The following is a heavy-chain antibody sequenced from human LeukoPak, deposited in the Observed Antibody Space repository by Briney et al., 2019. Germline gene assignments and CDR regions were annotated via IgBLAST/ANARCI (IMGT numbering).Heavy chain of an antibody. J-gene: IGHJ6*02. CDR1: GYTFTSYD. D-gene: IGHD1-26*01. Sequence: ASVKVSCKASGYTFTSYDINWVRQATGQGLEWMGWMNPNSGNTGYAQKFQGRVTMTRNTSISTAYMELSSLRSEDTAVYYCALLVGATLHYGMDVWGQGTTVTVSS. CDR3: ALLVGATLHYGMDV. CDR2: MNPNSGNT. V-gene: IGHV1-8*01.